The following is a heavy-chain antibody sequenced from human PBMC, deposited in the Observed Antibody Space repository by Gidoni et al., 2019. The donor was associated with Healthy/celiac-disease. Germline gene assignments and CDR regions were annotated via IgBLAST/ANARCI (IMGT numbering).Heavy chain of an antibody. V-gene: IGHV3-7*01. Sequence: EVQLVESGGGLVQPGGSLRLSCAASGFTFSSDWMSWVRQAPGKGLEWVANIKQDGSEKYYVDSVKGRFTISRDNAKNSLYLQMNSLRAEDTAVYYCARSPRSNWNYRYAFDIWGQGTMVTVSS. D-gene: IGHD1-7*01. CDR3: ARSPRSNWNYRYAFDI. CDR2: IKQDGSEK. J-gene: IGHJ3*02. CDR1: GFTFSSDW.